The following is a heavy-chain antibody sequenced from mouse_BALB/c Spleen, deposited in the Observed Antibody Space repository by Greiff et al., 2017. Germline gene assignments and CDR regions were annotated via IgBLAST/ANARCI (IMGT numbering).Heavy chain of an antibody. J-gene: IGHJ2*01. CDR1: GYTFTSYW. CDR2: IDSSTGYT. CDR3: AIRITTVVVAY. D-gene: IGHD1-1*01. Sequence: QVQLQQSGAELAKPAHTVSMSCTVSGYTFTSYWMHWVKQRPGQGLEWIGYIDSSTGYTEYNQMIKDMSTLTADKSSSTAYMLPSSLTSEDSAVYYCAIRITTVVVAYWGQGTTLTVSA. V-gene: IGHV1-7*01.